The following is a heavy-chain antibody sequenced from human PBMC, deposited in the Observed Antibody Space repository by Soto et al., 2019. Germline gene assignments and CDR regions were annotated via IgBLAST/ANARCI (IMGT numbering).Heavy chain of an antibody. CDR3: VKTRIGVRALMGYYYGMDV. CDR1: GFTFSDFA. Sequence: PGGSLRLSCSASGFTFSDFAMHWVRQAPGKGLEYVSAISTDGGSTYSVDSVRGRFTISRDNSKNTLYLQMTSLRPDDTGVYYCVKTRIGVRALMGYYYGMDVWGLGATVTVSS. J-gene: IGHJ6*02. D-gene: IGHD3-10*02. CDR2: ISTDGGST. V-gene: IGHV3-64D*06.